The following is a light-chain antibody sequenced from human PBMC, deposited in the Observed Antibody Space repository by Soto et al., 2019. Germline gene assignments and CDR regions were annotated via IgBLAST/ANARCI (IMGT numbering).Light chain of an antibody. CDR1: QSVSSY. CDR3: QQRSNWQT. Sequence: EMVLTQSPATLSLSPGERATLSCRASQSVSSYLAWYQQKPGQAPRLLIYDASNRATGIPARFSCSGSGTDFTLTISSLEPEDFAVYYCQQRSNWQTFGQGTKVDIK. CDR2: DAS. J-gene: IGKJ1*01. V-gene: IGKV3-11*01.